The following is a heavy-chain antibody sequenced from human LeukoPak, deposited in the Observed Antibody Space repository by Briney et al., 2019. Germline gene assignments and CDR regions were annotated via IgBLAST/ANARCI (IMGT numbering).Heavy chain of an antibody. V-gene: IGHV5-51*01. CDR3: ARQTTVTTRYWYFDL. D-gene: IGHD4-17*01. CDR1: GSIFTSYW. Sequence: GASLQISCEGAGSIFTSYWIGGGRQLRGKGQGWTGIIYPGDSDTRYSPSFEGQVTISADKSISTAYLQWSSLKASDTAMYYCARQTTVTTRYWYFDLWGRGTLVTVSS. CDR2: IYPGDSDT. J-gene: IGHJ2*01.